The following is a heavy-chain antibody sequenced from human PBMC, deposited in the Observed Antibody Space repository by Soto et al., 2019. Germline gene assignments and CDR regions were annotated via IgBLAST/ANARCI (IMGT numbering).Heavy chain of an antibody. CDR1: EFIFSTYP. Sequence: QVLLVESGGGVVQPGRSLRLSCAASEFIFSTYPMHWVRQAPGKGLEWVAVISYDGTNTYYADSVKGRFTISRDNSKNTLSLQMNSLRGDDTAVYYCARGASDFWNAYPEIHFFDYCGQGAPVFVSS. J-gene: IGHJ4*02. V-gene: IGHV3-30-3*01. CDR3: ARGASDFWNAYPEIHFFDY. D-gene: IGHD3-3*01. CDR2: ISYDGTNT.